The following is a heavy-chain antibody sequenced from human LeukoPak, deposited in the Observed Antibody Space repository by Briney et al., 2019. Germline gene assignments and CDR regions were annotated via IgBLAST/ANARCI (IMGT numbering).Heavy chain of an antibody. V-gene: IGHV7-4-1*02. D-gene: IGHD5-24*01. CDR3: ARAPGRWLQLLWDY. Sequence: ASVKVSCKASGYTFTSYDINWVRQAPGQGLEWMGWINTNTGNPTYAQGFTGRFVFSLDTSVSTAYLQISSLKAEDTAVYYCARAPGRWLQLLWDYWGQGTLVTVSS. J-gene: IGHJ4*02. CDR1: GYTFTSYD. CDR2: INTNTGNP.